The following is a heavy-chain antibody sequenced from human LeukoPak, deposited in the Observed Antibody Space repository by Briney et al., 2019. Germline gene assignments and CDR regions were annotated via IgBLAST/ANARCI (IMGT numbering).Heavy chain of an antibody. J-gene: IGHJ6*02. CDR1: GFTFSSYG. D-gene: IGHD3-3*01. V-gene: IGHV3-33*01. CDR2: IWYDGSNK. Sequence: GGSLRLSCAASGFTFSSYGMHWVRQAPGKGLEWVAVIWYDGSNKYYADSVKGRFTISRGNSKNTLYLQMNSLRAEDTAVYYCAREELRFLEWLLDYYGMDVWGQGTTVTVSS. CDR3: AREELRFLEWLLDYYGMDV.